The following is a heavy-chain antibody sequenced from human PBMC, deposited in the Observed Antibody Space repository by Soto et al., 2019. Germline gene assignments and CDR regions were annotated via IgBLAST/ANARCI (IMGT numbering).Heavy chain of an antibody. D-gene: IGHD3-10*01. V-gene: IGHV3-30*18. CDR2: ISYDGSNK. Sequence: QMQLVESGGGVVQPGRSLRLSCAASGFTFSSYGMHWVRQAQGQGLEWVAVISYDGSNKYYADSVKGRFTISRDNSKNTLYVQMNSLRAEDTAVYYCAEEGGWFGEYTPHYSYYGMDVWGQGTTVTVSS. J-gene: IGHJ6*02. CDR3: AEEGGWFGEYTPHYSYYGMDV. CDR1: GFTFSSYG.